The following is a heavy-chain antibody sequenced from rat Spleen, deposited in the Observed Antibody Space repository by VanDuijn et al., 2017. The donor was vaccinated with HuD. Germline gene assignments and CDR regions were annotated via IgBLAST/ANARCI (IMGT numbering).Heavy chain of an antibody. CDR3: TQQTMGNH. J-gene: IGHJ2*01. D-gene: IGHD1-9*01. CDR2: IWGNGNT. V-gene: IGHV2-13*01. Sequence: QVELKESGPGLVQPSQTLSLTCTVSGFSLSSYDMHWVRQPPGKGLEWMGLIWGNGNTYYNSALKSRLSISRDTSKSQVFLKMNSLQTEDTAIYFCTQQTMGNHWGQGVTVTVSS. CDR1: GFSLSSYD.